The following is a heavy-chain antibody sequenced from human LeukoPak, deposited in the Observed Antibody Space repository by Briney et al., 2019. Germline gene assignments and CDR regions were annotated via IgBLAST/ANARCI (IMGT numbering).Heavy chain of an antibody. D-gene: IGHD3-22*01. J-gene: IGHJ3*02. CDR1: GFTFSSYA. Sequence: GGSLRPSCAASGFTFSSYAMSWVRQAPGKGLEWVSAISGSGGSTYYADSVKGRFTISRDNSKNTLYLQMNSLRAEDTAVYYCAKTVSSPYYGTDAFDIWGQGTMVTVSS. V-gene: IGHV3-23*01. CDR2: ISGSGGST. CDR3: AKTVSSPYYGTDAFDI.